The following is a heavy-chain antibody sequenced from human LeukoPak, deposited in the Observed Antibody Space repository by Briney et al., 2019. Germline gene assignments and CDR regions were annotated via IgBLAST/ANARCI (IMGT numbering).Heavy chain of an antibody. CDR2: INPNSGGT. Sequence: ASVKVSCKASGYTFTGYYMHWVRQTPGQGLEWMGWINPNSGGTNYAQKFQGRVTMTRDTPISTAYMELNRLRSDDTAVYYCARDAVYTLRYFDWLPPNHYYYYYMDVWGKGTTVTVSS. D-gene: IGHD3-9*01. V-gene: IGHV1-2*02. CDR1: GYTFTGYY. J-gene: IGHJ6*03. CDR3: ARDAVYTLRYFDWLPPNHYYYYYMDV.